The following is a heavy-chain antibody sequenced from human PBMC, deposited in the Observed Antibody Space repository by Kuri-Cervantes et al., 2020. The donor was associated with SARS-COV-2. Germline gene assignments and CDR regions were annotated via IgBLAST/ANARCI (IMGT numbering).Heavy chain of an antibody. D-gene: IGHD3-3*01. Sequence: FKVSGGSISSYYWSWIRQPPGKGLEWIVSIYYSGSTNYNPALKSRVTISVDTSKNQFSLKLSSVTAADTAVYYCARRGTIFGVATFDYWGQGTLVTVSS. CDR1: GGSISSYY. V-gene: IGHV4-59*01. CDR3: ARRGTIFGVATFDY. CDR2: IYYSGST. J-gene: IGHJ4*02.